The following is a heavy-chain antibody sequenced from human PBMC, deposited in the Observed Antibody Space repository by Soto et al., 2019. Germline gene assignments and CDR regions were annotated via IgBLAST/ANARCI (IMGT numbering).Heavy chain of an antibody. Sequence: QVQLQQWGAGLLKPSETLSLTCAVYGGSFSGYYWTWIRQPPGTGLEWIGEITHSGSTNCNPSLKSRVTISVDTSKNQFSLKLTSVTAADTAVYYCARDKITGLFDYWGQGTLVTVSS. CDR3: ARDKITGLFDY. CDR2: ITHSGST. D-gene: IGHD2-8*02. CDR1: GGSFSGYY. V-gene: IGHV4-34*01. J-gene: IGHJ4*02.